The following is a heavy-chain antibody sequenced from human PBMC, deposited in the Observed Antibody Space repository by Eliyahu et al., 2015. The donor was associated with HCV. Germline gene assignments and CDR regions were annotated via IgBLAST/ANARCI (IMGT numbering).Heavy chain of an antibody. CDR2: MNPNSGNT. V-gene: IGHV1-8*01. Sequence: QVQLVQSGAEVKKPGASVKVSCKASGXTFTSYXXNWVRQATGQGXEWMGWMNPNSGNTGYAQKFQGRVTMTRNTSISTAYMELSSLRSEDTAVYYCARAQSNEWDSNFDYWGQGTLVTVSS. J-gene: IGHJ4*02. CDR1: GXTFTSYX. CDR3: ARAQSNEWDSNFDY. D-gene: IGHD1-26*01.